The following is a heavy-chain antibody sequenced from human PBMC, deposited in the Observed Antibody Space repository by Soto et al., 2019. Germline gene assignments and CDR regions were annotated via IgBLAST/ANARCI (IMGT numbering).Heavy chain of an antibody. J-gene: IGHJ6*02. CDR1: GYSFTSYW. CDR3: ARLTYYDFWSGYFERPVMDV. D-gene: IGHD3-3*01. CDR2: IDPSDSYT. Sequence: GESLKISCKGSGYSFTSYWISWVRQMPGKGLEWMGRIDPSDSYTNYSPSFQGHVTTSADKSISTAYLQWSSLKASDTAMYYCARLTYYDFWSGYFERPVMDVWGQGTTVIVSS. V-gene: IGHV5-10-1*01.